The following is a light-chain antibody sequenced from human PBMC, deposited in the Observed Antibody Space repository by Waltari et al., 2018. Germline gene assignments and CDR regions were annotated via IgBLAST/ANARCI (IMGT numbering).Light chain of an antibody. CDR1: SGSIASNF. V-gene: IGLV6-57*04. Sequence: FMLTQPHSVSESPGKTITISCTRSSGSIASNFVQWYQQRPGSAPTTVIYEDHQRPSGVPDRFSGSFDRSANSASLTSSGLKTEDEAEYYCQSYGGSGSWVFGGGTKLTVL. CDR3: QSYGGSGSWV. CDR2: EDH. J-gene: IGLJ3*02.